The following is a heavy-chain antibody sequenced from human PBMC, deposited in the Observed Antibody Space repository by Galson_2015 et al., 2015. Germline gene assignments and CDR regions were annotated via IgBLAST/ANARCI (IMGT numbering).Heavy chain of an antibody. Sequence: SLRLSCAASGFTFTTYTMNWVRQAPGKGLEWVSYISASGSTIYYADSVKGRFTISRDNAKNSLYLQMNSRRAYDTAVYYCARDGRFDYWGQGTLVAVSS. CDR1: GFTFTTYT. D-gene: IGHD1-1*01. J-gene: IGHJ4*02. CDR2: ISASGSTI. CDR3: ARDGRFDY. V-gene: IGHV3-48*01.